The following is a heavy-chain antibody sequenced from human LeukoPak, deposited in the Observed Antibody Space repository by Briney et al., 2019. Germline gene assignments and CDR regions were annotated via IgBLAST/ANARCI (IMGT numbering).Heavy chain of an antibody. J-gene: IGHJ3*02. D-gene: IGHD3-3*01. V-gene: IGHV1-69*01. CDR3: ARRITIFGVAPDAFDI. CDR1: GGTFSSYA. Sequence: GASVKVSCKASGGTFSSYAISWVRQAPGQGLEWMGGIIPIFGTANYAQKFQGRVTITADESTSTAYMELSSLRSEDTAVYYCARRITIFGVAPDAFDIWGQGTMVTVSS. CDR2: IIPIFGTA.